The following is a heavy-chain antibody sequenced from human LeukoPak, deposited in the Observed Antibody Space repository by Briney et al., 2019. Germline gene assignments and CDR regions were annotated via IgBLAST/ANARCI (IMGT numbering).Heavy chain of an antibody. Sequence: GGSLRLSCTASGFTFGDYAMRWFRQAPGKGLEWVGFIRSKAYGGTTEYAASVKGRFTISRDDSKSIAYLQMNSLKTEDTAVYYCTSNWNDLGYWGQGTLVTVSS. D-gene: IGHD1-20*01. CDR2: IRSKAYGGTT. CDR1: GFTFGDYA. J-gene: IGHJ4*02. CDR3: TSNWNDLGY. V-gene: IGHV3-49*03.